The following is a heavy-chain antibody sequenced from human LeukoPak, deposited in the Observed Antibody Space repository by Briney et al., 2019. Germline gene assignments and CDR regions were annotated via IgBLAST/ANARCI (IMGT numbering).Heavy chain of an antibody. J-gene: IGHJ1*01. CDR1: GFTFSNYG. V-gene: IGHV3-30*02. D-gene: IGHD6-6*01. CDR2: IRYDGSNK. Sequence: GGSLRLSCAASGFTFSNYGMHWVRQAPGKGLEWVTFIRYDGSNKYYAVSVKGRFTVSRDNSKNTLYLQMNSLRPEDTAVYNCVKRDIQYTSSSGGTFQHWGQGTLVTVSS. CDR3: VKRDIQYTSSSGGTFQH.